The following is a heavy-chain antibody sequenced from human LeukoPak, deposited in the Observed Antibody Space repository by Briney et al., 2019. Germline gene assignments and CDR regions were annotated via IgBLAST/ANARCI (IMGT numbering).Heavy chain of an antibody. D-gene: IGHD3-10*01. Sequence: QPGGSLRLSCAASGLTFSSYAMSWVRPAPGKGLEWVSAISGSGGSTYYAASVKGRFTISRDNSKTTLYLQMNSLRAEDTAVYYCAKGRFGGLSAFDIAGEGRMVTVSS. J-gene: IGHJ3*02. CDR2: ISGSGGST. V-gene: IGHV3-23*01. CDR3: AKGRFGGLSAFDI. CDR1: GLTFSSYA.